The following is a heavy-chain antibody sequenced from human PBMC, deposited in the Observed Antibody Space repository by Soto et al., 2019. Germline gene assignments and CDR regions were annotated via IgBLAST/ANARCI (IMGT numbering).Heavy chain of an antibody. CDR2: IIPIFGTA. D-gene: IGHD2-8*01. J-gene: IGHJ6*02. CDR3: AKNGQPPYYYYGMDV. V-gene: IGHV1-69*06. Sequence: SVKVSCKASGGTFSSYAISWVRQAPGQGLEWMGGIIPIFGTANYAQKFQGRVTITVDKSTSTAYMELRSLTSDDRAVYYCAKNGQPPYYYYGMDVWGQGTTVTVSS. CDR1: GGTFSSYA.